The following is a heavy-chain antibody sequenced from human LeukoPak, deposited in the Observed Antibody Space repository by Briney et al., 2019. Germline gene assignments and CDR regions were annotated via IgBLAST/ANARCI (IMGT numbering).Heavy chain of an antibody. V-gene: IGHV3-66*01. D-gene: IGHD3-22*01. CDR1: GFTVSSNY. J-gene: IGHJ5*02. CDR2: IYSGGST. Sequence: GGSLRLSCAASGFTVSSNYMSWVRQAPGKGLEWVSVIYSGGSTYYADSVKGRFTISRDNSKNTLYLQVNSLRAEDTAVYYCARGGDSSGYYRRDWFDPWGQGTLVTVSS. CDR3: ARGGDSSGYYRRDWFDP.